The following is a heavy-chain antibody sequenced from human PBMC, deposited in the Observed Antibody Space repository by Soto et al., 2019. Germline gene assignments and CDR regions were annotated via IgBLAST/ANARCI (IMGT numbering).Heavy chain of an antibody. J-gene: IGHJ5*02. CDR3: ARGVTVFGLVSRFWFDP. Sequence: SETLSLTCTVSGGSISRGDYSWSWVRQSPGKGLEWIGHIYNSGITYYNPSLKSRVVIPIDTSRNQFSLRLNSLTAADRAVYFCARGVTVFGLVSRFWFDPWGQGTVVTVSS. V-gene: IGHV4-30-4*01. CDR1: GGSISRGDYS. D-gene: IGHD3-3*01. CDR2: IYNSGIT.